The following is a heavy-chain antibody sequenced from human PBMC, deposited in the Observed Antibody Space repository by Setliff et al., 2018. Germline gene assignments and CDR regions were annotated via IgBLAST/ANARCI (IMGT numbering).Heavy chain of an antibody. CDR3: ARSENCFSTHCSPYDY. D-gene: IGHD2-2*01. CDR2: ISSISNYI. CDR1: GLPFSNSN. V-gene: IGHV3-21*01. J-gene: IGHJ4*02. Sequence: PGGSLRLSCVASGLPFSNSNMNWVRQAPGEGLEWVSSISSISNYIYYADSVKGRFTISRDNAKNSLFLQMNNLRAEDTALYYCARSENCFSTHCSPYDYWGQGTLVTVSS.